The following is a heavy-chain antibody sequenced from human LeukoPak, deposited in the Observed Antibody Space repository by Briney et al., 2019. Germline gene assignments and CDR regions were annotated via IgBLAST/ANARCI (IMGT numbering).Heavy chain of an antibody. CDR3: AKDYWYSSSHLDY. D-gene: IGHD6-13*01. CDR2: IRYDGSNK. Sequence: GGSLRVSCAASGFTFGSYGMHWVRQAPGKGLEWVAFIRYDGSNKYYADSVKGRFTISRDNSKNTLYLQMNSLRAEDTAVYYCAKDYWYSSSHLDYWGQGTLVTVSS. V-gene: IGHV3-30*02. CDR1: GFTFGSYG. J-gene: IGHJ4*02.